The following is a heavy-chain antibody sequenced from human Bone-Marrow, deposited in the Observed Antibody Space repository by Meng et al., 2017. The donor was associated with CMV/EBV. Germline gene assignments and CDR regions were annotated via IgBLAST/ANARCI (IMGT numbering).Heavy chain of an antibody. CDR1: GFSFSGSS. V-gene: IGHV3-73*01. J-gene: IGHJ4*02. Sequence: GESLKISCAASGFSFSGSSMNWVRQTSGKGLEWLGRITTKADNYATISGPSVKGRFTMSRDDSKTTAYLHMNSLKTEDTAVYYCTILFGSGSEKHYYFDSWGQGTLVTGSS. CDR2: ITTKADNYAT. CDR3: TILFGSGSEKHYYFDS. D-gene: IGHD3-10*01.